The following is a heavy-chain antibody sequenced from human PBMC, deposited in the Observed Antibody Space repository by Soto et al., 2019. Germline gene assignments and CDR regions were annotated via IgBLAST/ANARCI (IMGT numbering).Heavy chain of an antibody. J-gene: IGHJ4*02. CDR3: ANRDY. CDR2: ISWNSGSI. Sequence: EVQLVESGGGLVQPGRSLRLSCAASGFTFDDYAMHWVRQAPGKGLECVSGISWNSGSIGYAESVKGRFTISRDNAKNSLYLQMNSLRAEETALYYCANRDYWGQGTLVTVSS. CDR1: GFTFDDYA. V-gene: IGHV3-9*01.